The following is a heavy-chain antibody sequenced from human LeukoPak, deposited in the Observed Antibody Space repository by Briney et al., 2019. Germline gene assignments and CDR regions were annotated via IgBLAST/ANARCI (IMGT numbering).Heavy chain of an antibody. J-gene: IGHJ4*02. CDR1: GFTFDDYA. V-gene: IGHV3-9*01. Sequence: GRSLRLSCAASGFTFDDYAMHWVRQAPGKGLEWVSGISWNSGSIGYADSVKGRFTISRDNAKNSLYLQMNSLRAEDTAVYYCARAAEYYDFWSGYYPYYFDYWGQGTLVTVSS. D-gene: IGHD3-3*01. CDR3: ARAAEYYDFWSGYYPYYFDY. CDR2: ISWNSGSI.